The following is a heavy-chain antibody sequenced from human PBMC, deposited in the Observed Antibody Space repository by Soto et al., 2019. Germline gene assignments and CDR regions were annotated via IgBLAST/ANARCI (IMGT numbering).Heavy chain of an antibody. CDR1: DSSISSYY. CDR2: IYYSGST. J-gene: IGHJ6*02. CDR3: ARGPTVGYYYYGMDV. D-gene: IGHD4-4*01. V-gene: IGHV4-59*01. Sequence: SETLSLTCTVSDSSISSYYWSWIRQPPGKGLEWIGYIYYSGSTNYNPSLKSRVTISVDTSKSQFSLRLSSVTAADTAVYYCARGPTVGYYYYGMDVWGQGTTVTVSS.